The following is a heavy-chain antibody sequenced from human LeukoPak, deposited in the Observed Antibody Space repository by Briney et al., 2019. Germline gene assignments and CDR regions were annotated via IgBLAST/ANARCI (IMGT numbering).Heavy chain of an antibody. J-gene: IGHJ4*02. Sequence: GGSLRLSCAASGFTVSSNYMSWVRQAPGKGLEWVSVIYSGGSTYYADSVKGRFTISRDNSKNTLYLQMNSLRAEDTAVYYCARDLAVAGPLKEGAEDWGQGTLVTVSS. CDR3: ARDLAVAGPLKEGAED. D-gene: IGHD6-19*01. CDR2: IYSGGST. CDR1: GFTVSSNY. V-gene: IGHV3-66*01.